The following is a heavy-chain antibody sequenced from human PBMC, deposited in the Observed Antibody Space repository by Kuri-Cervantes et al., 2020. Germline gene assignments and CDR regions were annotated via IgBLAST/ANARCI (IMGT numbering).Heavy chain of an antibody. CDR1: GYSFTSYW. V-gene: IGHV5-51*01. D-gene: IGHD6-13*01. CDR3: ARQKGSSWAYYYYYYGTDV. J-gene: IGHJ6*02. Sequence: GESLKISCKGSGYSFTSYWSGWVRQMPGKGLEWMGIIYHGDSDTRYSPSFQGQVTISADKSISTAYLQWSSLKASDTAMYYCARQKGSSWAYYYYYYGTDVWGQGTTVTVSS. CDR2: IYHGDSDT.